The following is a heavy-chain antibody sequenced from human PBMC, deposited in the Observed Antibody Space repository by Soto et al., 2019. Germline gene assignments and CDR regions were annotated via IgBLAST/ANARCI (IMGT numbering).Heavy chain of an antibody. D-gene: IGHD5-12*01. CDR2: IYYSGST. J-gene: IGHJ4*02. CDR1: GGSISSYY. Sequence: SETLSLTCTVSGGSISSYYWSWIRQPPGKGLEWIGYIYYSGSTNYNPSLKSRVTISVDTSKNQLSLKLSSGTAEDTAVYYCGRDHHRYSGYDYVDYWGQGTLVTVSS. CDR3: GRDHHRYSGYDYVDY. V-gene: IGHV4-59*12.